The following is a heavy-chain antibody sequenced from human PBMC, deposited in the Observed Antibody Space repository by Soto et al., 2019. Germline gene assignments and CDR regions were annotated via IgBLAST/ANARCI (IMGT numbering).Heavy chain of an antibody. CDR1: GFTFSSYA. J-gene: IGHJ4*02. CDR2: ISGSGDST. D-gene: IGHD3-16*01. Sequence: EVQLLESGGGLVQPGGSLRLSCAASGFTFSSYAMSWVRQAPGKGLEWVSAISGSGDSTFYADSVKGRFTISRDNPQNTLYLQMDRLRAADTAVYDCAQRAWGAYYFGYWGQGTLVTVSS. V-gene: IGHV3-23*01. CDR3: AQRAWGAYYFGY.